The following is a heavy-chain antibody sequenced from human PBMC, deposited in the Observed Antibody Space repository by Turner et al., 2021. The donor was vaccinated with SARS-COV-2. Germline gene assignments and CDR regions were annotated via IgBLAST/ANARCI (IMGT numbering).Heavy chain of an antibody. D-gene: IGHD3-10*01. CDR2: TWYDGSNK. CDR3: ARVPREGLVRGVIKYDYYGMDV. CDR1: AFTFSSDG. V-gene: IGHV3-33*01. Sequence: QVQVVESGGGEVLPGRSLKLPLAPSAFTFSSDGMHWFRQAPGKGLEWVALTWYDGSNKYYADSVKGRFTISRDNSKNTLYLQMNSLRAEDTAVYYGARVPREGLVRGVIKYDYYGMDVWGQGTTVTVSS. J-gene: IGHJ6*02.